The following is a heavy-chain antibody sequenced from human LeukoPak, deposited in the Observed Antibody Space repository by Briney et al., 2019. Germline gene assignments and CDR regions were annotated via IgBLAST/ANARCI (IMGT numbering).Heavy chain of an antibody. J-gene: IGHJ4*02. V-gene: IGHV1-69*04. Sequence: GSSVKVSCKASGGTFSSYAISWVRQAPGQGLEWMGRIIPILGIANYARKFQGRVTITADKSTSTAYMELSSLRSEDTAVYYCAREHGIYCSSTSCPGYFDYWGQGTLVTVSS. CDR2: IIPILGIA. D-gene: IGHD2-2*01. CDR1: GGTFSSYA. CDR3: AREHGIYCSSTSCPGYFDY.